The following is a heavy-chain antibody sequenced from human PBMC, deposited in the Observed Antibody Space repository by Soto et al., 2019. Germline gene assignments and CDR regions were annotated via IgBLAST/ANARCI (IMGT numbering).Heavy chain of an antibody. V-gene: IGHV3-23*01. CDR3: AKDWYYYDSWIYYYFDS. J-gene: IGHJ4*02. CDR1: GFTFSSDA. CDR2: ISDSGGST. Sequence: GGSLRLSFAASGFTFSSDAMSWVRQAPGKGLECVSAISDSGGSTHYADSVKGRFTTSRDNSKNTLYLQMNSLRAEDTAVYYCAKDWYYYDSWIYYYFDSWGQGPLVTVSS. D-gene: IGHD3-10*01.